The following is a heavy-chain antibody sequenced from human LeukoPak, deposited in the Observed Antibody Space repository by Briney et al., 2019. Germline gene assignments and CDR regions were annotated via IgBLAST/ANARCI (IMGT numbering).Heavy chain of an antibody. V-gene: IGHV4-34*01. D-gene: IGHD3-10*01. CDR2: INHSGST. CDR3: ARQPFVRGVDY. CDR1: GGSFSGYY. J-gene: IGHJ4*02. Sequence: SETLSLTCAVYGGSFSGYYWSWIRQPPGKGLEWIGEINHSGSTNYNPSLKSRVTISVDTSKNQFSLKLSSVTAADTAVYYCARQPFVRGVDYWGQGTLVTVSS.